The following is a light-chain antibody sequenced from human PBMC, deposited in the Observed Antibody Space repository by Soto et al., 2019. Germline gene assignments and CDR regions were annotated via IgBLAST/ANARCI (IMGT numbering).Light chain of an antibody. CDR2: DAS. CDR3: QQRSNWPLT. CDR1: QSVSSY. J-gene: IGKJ4*01. V-gene: IGKV3-11*01. Sequence: ELVLTQSPATLSLSPGARTTLSCRASQSVSSYVAWYQQKPGQAPRLLIYDASNSATGIPARFSGSGSGTDFTLTISSLEPEDFAVYYCQQRSNWPLTFGGGTKVEIK.